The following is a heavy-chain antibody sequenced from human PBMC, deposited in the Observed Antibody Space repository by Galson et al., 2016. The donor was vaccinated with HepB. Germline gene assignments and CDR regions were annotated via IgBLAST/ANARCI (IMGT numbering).Heavy chain of an antibody. CDR3: ARDQASLPPYSGAFDI. CDR1: GYTLTAYH. V-gene: IGHV1-2*02. Sequence: SVKVSCKASGYTLTAYHMHWVRQAPGQGLEWMGWINPNSATNYARKFQGRVTMTRDTSISTLYMELSSLKSDDTAVYYCARDQASLPPYSGAFDIWGQGILVTVSP. J-gene: IGHJ4*02. CDR2: INPNSAT. D-gene: IGHD4-17*01.